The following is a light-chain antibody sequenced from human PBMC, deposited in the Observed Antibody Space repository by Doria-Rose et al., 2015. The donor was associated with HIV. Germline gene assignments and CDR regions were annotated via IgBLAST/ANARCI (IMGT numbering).Light chain of an antibody. CDR2: WAS. CDR3: QRYYDTPS. J-gene: IGKJ3*01. CDR1: QSLLYTSKNY. Sequence: TQSPESLGMSLGERATLNCKSNQSLLYTSKNYLAWYQQKPGQPPKLLIYWASTRQSGVPARFSGSGPGTDFTLTISSLEAEDVAVYYCQRYYDTPSFGPGTTVDIK. V-gene: IGKV4-1*01.